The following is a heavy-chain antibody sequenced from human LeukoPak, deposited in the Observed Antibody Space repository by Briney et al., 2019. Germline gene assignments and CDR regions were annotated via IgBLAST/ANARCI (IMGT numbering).Heavy chain of an antibody. J-gene: IGHJ4*02. D-gene: IGHD3-9*01. Sequence: ASVKVSCKASGYTFTGNYMHWVRRAPGQGLEWMGRINPNSGGTNYAQKFQGRVTMTRDTSISTAYMELSRLRSDDTAVYYCAIPSDYDILTGYYKAVDYWGQGTLVTVSS. CDR1: GYTFTGNY. CDR3: AIPSDYDILTGYYKAVDY. V-gene: IGHV1-2*06. CDR2: INPNSGGT.